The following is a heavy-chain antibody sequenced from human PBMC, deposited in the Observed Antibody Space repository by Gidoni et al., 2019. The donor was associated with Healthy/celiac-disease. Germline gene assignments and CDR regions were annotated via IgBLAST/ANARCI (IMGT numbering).Heavy chain of an antibody. CDR2: ISAYNGNT. Sequence: QVQLVQSGAEVKKPGASVKVSCKASGYTFTSYGISWVRQAPGQGLEWMGWISAYNGNTNYAQTLQGRVTMTTDTSTSTAYMELRSLRSDDTAVYYCARDQDSSSWSSLYGMDVWGQGTTVTVSS. D-gene: IGHD6-13*01. V-gene: IGHV1-18*01. CDR1: GYTFTSYG. J-gene: IGHJ6*02. CDR3: ARDQDSSSWSSLYGMDV.